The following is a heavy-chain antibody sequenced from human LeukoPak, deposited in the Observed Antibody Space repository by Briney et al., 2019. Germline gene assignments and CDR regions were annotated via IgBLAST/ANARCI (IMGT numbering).Heavy chain of an antibody. CDR1: GGSINNHF. CDR3: ARDGTYNNYDY. Sequence: SETLSLTCTVSGGSINNHFWSWIRQPAGEGLEWIGRIYSSGSTTYNPSLKSRVTLSVDTSKNQFSLKLTSVTAADTAVYYCARDGTYNNYDYWGQGTLVTVSS. D-gene: IGHD1-14*01. V-gene: IGHV4-4*07. CDR2: IYSSGST. J-gene: IGHJ4*02.